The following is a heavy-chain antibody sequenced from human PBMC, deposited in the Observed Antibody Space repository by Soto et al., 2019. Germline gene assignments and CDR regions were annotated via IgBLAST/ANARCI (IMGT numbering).Heavy chain of an antibody. V-gene: IGHV5-51*01. D-gene: IGHD2-2*01. J-gene: IGHJ5*02. Sequence: GESLKISCMGVGYSFTSYWIGWVRQMPGKGLEWMGIIYPGDSDTRYSPSFQGQVTISADKSITTAYLQWSSLKASDTAMYYCARGYCTTTICDPWFDPWGQGTLVTVSS. CDR2: IYPGDSDT. CDR3: ARGYCTTTICDPWFDP. CDR1: GYSFTSYW.